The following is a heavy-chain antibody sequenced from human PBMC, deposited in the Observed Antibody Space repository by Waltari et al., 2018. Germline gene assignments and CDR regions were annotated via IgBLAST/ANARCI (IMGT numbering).Heavy chain of an antibody. J-gene: IGHJ4*02. Sequence: EVQLVESGGGLVQPGRSLRLSCTASGFPYGVYAMSWVRQAPGKGLEWVGFIRSKAYGGTTEYAASVKGRFTISRDDSKSIAYLQMNSLKTEDTAVYYCTREDYGDYEGYFDYWGQGTLVTVSS. V-gene: IGHV3-49*04. D-gene: IGHD4-17*01. CDR1: GFPYGVYA. CDR2: IRSKAYGGTT. CDR3: TREDYGDYEGYFDY.